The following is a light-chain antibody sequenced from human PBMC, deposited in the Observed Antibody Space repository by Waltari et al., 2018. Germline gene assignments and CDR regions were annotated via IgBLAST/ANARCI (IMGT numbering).Light chain of an antibody. V-gene: IGLV7-43*01. CDR2: DTD. CDR3: SLYYGDARWV. J-gene: IGLJ3*02. CDR1: TGVVTTKNN. Sequence: VLTQEPSLTAPPGGTVTPTCVSTTGVVTTKNNPNWFQQKPGQPPRTLIYDTDKKHSWTPARFSGSLLGGKAALTLSNVQPEDEADYYCSLYYGDARWVFGGGTKLTVL.